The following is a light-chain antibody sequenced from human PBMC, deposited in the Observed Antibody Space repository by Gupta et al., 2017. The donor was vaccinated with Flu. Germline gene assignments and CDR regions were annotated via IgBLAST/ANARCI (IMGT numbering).Light chain of an antibody. CDR1: SSDIGYNNH. CDR3: SSYTDSSTWL. Sequence: TSSDIGYNNHVSWCQQHPGTAPKLIIYEVTNRPSGVSSRFSGSKSDNTASLTISGLQAEDEADYYCSSYTDSSTWLFGGGTKLTVL. CDR2: EVT. V-gene: IGLV2-14*01. J-gene: IGLJ3*02.